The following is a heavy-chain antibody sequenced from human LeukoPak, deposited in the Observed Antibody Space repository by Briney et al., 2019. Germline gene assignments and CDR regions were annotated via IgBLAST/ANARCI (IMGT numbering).Heavy chain of an antibody. D-gene: IGHD6-13*01. J-gene: IGHJ4*02. CDR2: INPNSGGT. CDR1: GGTFSSYA. V-gene: IGHV1-2*02. CDR3: ARGYKSLRSYSSSWYDPLPSDY. Sequence: GASVKVSCKASGGTFSSYAISWVRQAPGQGLEWMGWINPNSGGTNYAQKFQGRVTMTRDTSISTAYMELSRLRSDDTAVYYCARGYKSLRSYSSSWYDPLPSDYWGQGTLVTVSS.